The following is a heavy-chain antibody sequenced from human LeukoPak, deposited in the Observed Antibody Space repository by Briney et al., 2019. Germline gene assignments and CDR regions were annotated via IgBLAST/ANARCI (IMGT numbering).Heavy chain of an antibody. CDR3: ARGLTYYDFWSGYSYYYSDY. V-gene: IGHV1-8*01. J-gene: IGHJ4*02. Sequence: ASVKVSCKASGYTFTSYDINWVRQATGQGLEWMGWMNPNSGNTGYAQKFQGRVTMTRNTSISTAYMELSSLRSEDTAVYYCARGLTYYDFWSGYSYYYSDYWGQGTLVTVSS. CDR1: GYTFTSYD. CDR2: MNPNSGNT. D-gene: IGHD3-3*01.